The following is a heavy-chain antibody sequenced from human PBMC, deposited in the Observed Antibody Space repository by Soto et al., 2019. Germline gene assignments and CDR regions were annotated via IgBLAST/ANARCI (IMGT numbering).Heavy chain of an antibody. V-gene: IGHV1-58*01. D-gene: IGHD4-17*01. J-gene: IGHJ4*02. Sequence: SVKVSCKASGFTFTNSAVQWVRQARGQRLEWIGWIVVGSGNTNYAQKFQARVTITRDMSTSTAYMELSSLRPEDTAVYYCATGPTVTWDTFDYWGQGTLVTVSS. CDR3: ATGPTVTWDTFDY. CDR1: GFTFTNSA. CDR2: IVVGSGNT.